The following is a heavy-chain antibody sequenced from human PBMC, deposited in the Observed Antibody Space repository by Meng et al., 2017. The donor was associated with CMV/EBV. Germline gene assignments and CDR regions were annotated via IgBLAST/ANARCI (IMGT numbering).Heavy chain of an antibody. J-gene: IGHJ6*02. CDR3: ARDRSSYYYYYGMDV. D-gene: IGHD5-18*01. V-gene: IGHV3-30*04. CDR2: ISYDGSNK. CDR1: GFTFSSYA. Sequence: GSLRLSCAASGFTFSSYAMHWVRQAPGKGLEWVAVISYDGSNKYYADSVKGRFTISRDNSKNTLYLQMNILRAEDTAVYYCARDRSSYYYYYGMDVWGQGTTVTVSS.